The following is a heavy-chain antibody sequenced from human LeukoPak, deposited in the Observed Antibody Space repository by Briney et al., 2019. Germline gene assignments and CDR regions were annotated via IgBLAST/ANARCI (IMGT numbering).Heavy chain of an antibody. CDR1: GYTFTCYY. V-gene: IGHV1-2*06. CDR2: INPNSGGT. Sequence: GASVKVSCKASGYTFTCYYMHWVRQAPGQGLEWMGRINPNSGGTNYAQKFQGRVTMTRDTSISTAYMALSRLRSDDTAVYYCARDYDFWSGNNWFDPWGQGTLVTVSS. J-gene: IGHJ5*02. D-gene: IGHD3-3*01. CDR3: ARDYDFWSGNNWFDP.